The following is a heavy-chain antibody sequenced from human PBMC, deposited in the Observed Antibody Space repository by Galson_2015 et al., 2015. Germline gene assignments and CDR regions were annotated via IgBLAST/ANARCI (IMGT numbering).Heavy chain of an antibody. D-gene: IGHD3-16*02. V-gene: IGHV3-7*03. Sequence: SLRLSCAASEFTFTNYWMNWVRQAPGKGLEWLANIKPDGGDRYYVDSVKGRFTISRDNAKNSLYLQMNSLRAEDTAVYYCARDFIAAGGLDVWGQGTTVTVS. J-gene: IGHJ6*02. CDR3: ARDFIAAGGLDV. CDR1: EFTFTNYW. CDR2: IKPDGGDR.